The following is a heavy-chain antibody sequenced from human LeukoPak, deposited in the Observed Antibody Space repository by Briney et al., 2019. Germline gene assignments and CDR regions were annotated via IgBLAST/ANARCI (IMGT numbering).Heavy chain of an antibody. V-gene: IGHV3-11*04. J-gene: IGHJ5*02. Sequence: GGSLRLSCAASGFTFSDYYMTWIRQAPGKGLEWLSYITSTGSTILYADSVKGRFTISRDNAKNSLSLQMNSLRADDTAVYYCARVEEAAAFNPWGQGTLVTVSS. CDR1: GFTFSDYY. D-gene: IGHD6-13*01. CDR3: ARVEEAAAFNP. CDR2: ITSTGSTI.